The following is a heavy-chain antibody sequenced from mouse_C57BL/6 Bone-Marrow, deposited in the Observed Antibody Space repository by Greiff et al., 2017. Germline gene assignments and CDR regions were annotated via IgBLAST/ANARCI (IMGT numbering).Heavy chain of an antibody. CDR3: ARYELTAYYYYAMDY. V-gene: IGHV1-80*01. Sequence: VQLQQSGAELVKPGASVKISCKASGYAFSSYWMNWVKQRPGKGLEWIGQIYPGDGDTNYNGKFKGKATLTADKSSSTAYMQLSSLTSEDSAVYFCARYELTAYYYYAMDYWGQGTSVTVSS. CDR2: IYPGDGDT. D-gene: IGHD4-1*01. CDR1: GYAFSSYW. J-gene: IGHJ4*01.